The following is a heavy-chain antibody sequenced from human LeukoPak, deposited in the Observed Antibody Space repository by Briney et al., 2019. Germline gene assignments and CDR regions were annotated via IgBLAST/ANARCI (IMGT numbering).Heavy chain of an antibody. CDR3: AIWTSGNY. CDR1: QFTFNGSW. CDR2: MDPTGSQK. V-gene: IGHV3-7*01. J-gene: IGHJ4*02. Sequence: PGGSLRLSCADSQFTFNGSWMNWVRQAPGKGLEWVANMDPTGSQKGYVDSLRGRFTISKDNPGASLYLDMHSLRAEDTAIYYCAIWTSGNYWGQGTLVTVSS. D-gene: IGHD1-1*01.